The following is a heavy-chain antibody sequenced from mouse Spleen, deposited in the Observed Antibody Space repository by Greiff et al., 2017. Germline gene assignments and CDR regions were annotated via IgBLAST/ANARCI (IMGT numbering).Heavy chain of an antibody. CDR3: ARSRFDLITTDRFAY. CDR1: GYTFTSYW. CDR2: IDPSDSYT. Sequence: QVQLQQPGAELVMPGASVKLSCKASGYTFTSYWMHWVKQRPGQGLEWIGEIDPSDSYTNYNQKFKGKATLTVDKSSSTAYMQLSSLTSEDSAVYYCARSRFDLITTDRFAYWGQGTLVTVSA. V-gene: IGHV1-69*01. J-gene: IGHJ3*01. D-gene: IGHD1-1*01.